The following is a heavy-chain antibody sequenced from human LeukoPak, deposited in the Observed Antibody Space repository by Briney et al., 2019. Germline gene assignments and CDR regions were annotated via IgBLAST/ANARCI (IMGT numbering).Heavy chain of an antibody. D-gene: IGHD3-10*01. CDR1: GGTFSSYA. Sequence: GSSVKVSCKASGGTFSSYAISWVRQAPGQGLEWMGRIIPILGIANYAQKFQGRVTITTNTSISTAYMELSNLRSEDTAVYYCARALKGNYYSGSGTYRWFAPWGQGTLVTVSS. CDR2: IIPILGIA. V-gene: IGHV1-69*04. CDR3: ARALKGNYYSGSGTYRWFAP. J-gene: IGHJ5*02.